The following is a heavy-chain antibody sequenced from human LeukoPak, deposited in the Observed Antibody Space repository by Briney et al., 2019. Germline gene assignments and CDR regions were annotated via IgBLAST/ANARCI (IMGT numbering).Heavy chain of an antibody. D-gene: IGHD6-13*01. J-gene: IGHJ6*02. CDR3: ARVGLAAAGYYYYGMDV. Sequence: TSETLSLTCAVYGGSFSGYYWSWIRQPPVKGLEWIGEINHSGSTNYNPSLKSRVTISVDTSKNQFSLKLSSVTAADTAVYYCARVGLAAAGYYYYGMDVWGQGTTVTVSS. V-gene: IGHV4-34*01. CDR2: INHSGST. CDR1: GGSFSGYY.